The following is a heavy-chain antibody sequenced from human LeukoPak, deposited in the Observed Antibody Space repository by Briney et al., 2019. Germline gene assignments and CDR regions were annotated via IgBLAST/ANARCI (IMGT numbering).Heavy chain of an antibody. J-gene: IGHJ4*02. D-gene: IGHD3-22*01. CDR1: GGSISSSNW. CDR3: ARDRVLRYYDSSTSIDY. CDR2: IYHSGST. V-gene: IGHV4-4*02. Sequence: PSGTLSLTCAVSGGSISSSNWWSWVRQPPGKGLEWIGEIYHSGSTNYNPSLKSRVTISVDKSKNQFSLKLSSVTAADTAVYYCARDRVLRYYDSSTSIDYWGQGTLVT.